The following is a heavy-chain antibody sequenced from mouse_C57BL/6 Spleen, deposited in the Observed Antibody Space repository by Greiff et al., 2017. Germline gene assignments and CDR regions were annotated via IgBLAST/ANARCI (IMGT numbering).Heavy chain of an antibody. CDR1: GYAFTSYW. D-gene: IGHD3-2*02. V-gene: IGHV1-80*01. CDR3: AREAGSYYDC. J-gene: IGHJ2*01. CDR2: IYPSDGDT. Sequence: VQLVEPGAELVKPGASVKISCKASGYAFTSYWMNWVKQRPGQGLEWIGQIYPSDGDTNYNGKFKGKATLTADKSSSTAYMQLSSLTSEDSAVYFCAREAGSYYDCWGQGATGTVSS.